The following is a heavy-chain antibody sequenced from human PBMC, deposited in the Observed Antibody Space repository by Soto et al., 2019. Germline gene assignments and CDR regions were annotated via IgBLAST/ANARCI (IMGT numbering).Heavy chain of an antibody. CDR3: ARGYSGYF. V-gene: IGHV4-59*09. D-gene: IGHD5-12*01. CDR2: INDSGYS. J-gene: IGHJ4*03. Sequence: EWIGYINDSGYSNYNPSLKSRFTISGDTPTNQFSLKLNSVTAADTAVYYCARGYSGYF.